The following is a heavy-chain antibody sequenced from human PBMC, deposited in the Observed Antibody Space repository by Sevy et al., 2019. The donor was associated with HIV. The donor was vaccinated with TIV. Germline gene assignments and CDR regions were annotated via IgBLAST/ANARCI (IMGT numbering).Heavy chain of an antibody. CDR3: ATSGIAAAGVFDY. J-gene: IGHJ4*02. CDR1: GGSISSYY. V-gene: IGHV4-59*01. CDR2: IYYSGST. D-gene: IGHD6-13*01. Sequence: SETLSLTCTVSGGSISSYYWSWIRQPPGKGLEWIGYIYYSGSTNYNPSLKSRVTISVDTSKNQFSLKLSPVTAADTAVYYCATSGIAAAGVFDYWGQGTLVTVSS.